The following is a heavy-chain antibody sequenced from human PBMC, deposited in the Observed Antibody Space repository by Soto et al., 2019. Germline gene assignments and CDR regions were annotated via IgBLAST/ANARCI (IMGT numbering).Heavy chain of an antibody. J-gene: IGHJ3*02. Sequence: GGSLRLSCAASGFTFSSYAMSWVRQAPGKGLEWVPAISGSGGSTYYADSVKGRFTISRDNSKNTLYLQMNSLRAEDTAVYYCAKDSDIVVVVAAPRGAFDIWGQGTMVTVSS. CDR1: GFTFSSYA. CDR2: ISGSGGST. V-gene: IGHV3-23*01. D-gene: IGHD2-15*01. CDR3: AKDSDIVVVVAAPRGAFDI.